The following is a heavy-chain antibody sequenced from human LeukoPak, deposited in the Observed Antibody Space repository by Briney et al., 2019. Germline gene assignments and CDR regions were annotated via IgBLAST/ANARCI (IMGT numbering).Heavy chain of an antibody. Sequence: SQTLSLTCTVSGGSISSGSYYWSWIRQPAGKGLEWIGRIYTSGSTNYNPSLESRVTISVDTSKNQFSLKLSSVTAADTAVYYCALYYYDSSGYYLDYWGQGTLVTVSS. V-gene: IGHV4-61*02. CDR2: IYTSGST. J-gene: IGHJ4*02. CDR3: ALYYYDSSGYYLDY. CDR1: GGSISSGSYY. D-gene: IGHD3-22*01.